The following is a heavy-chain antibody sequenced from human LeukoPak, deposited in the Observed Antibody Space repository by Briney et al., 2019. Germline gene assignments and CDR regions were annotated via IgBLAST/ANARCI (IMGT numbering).Heavy chain of an antibody. Sequence: GGSLRLSCGASGFDFKKFGMHRVRQAPGKGLEWVALISFNGDDQYYTDSVQGRFTISRDNSKNTLLLQMNSLIAEDTAVYYCAKTRGGNRILEFWGQGTLVTVSS. CDR1: GFDFKKFG. CDR3: AKTRGGNRILEF. J-gene: IGHJ4*02. D-gene: IGHD4-23*01. V-gene: IGHV3-30*18. CDR2: ISFNGDDQ.